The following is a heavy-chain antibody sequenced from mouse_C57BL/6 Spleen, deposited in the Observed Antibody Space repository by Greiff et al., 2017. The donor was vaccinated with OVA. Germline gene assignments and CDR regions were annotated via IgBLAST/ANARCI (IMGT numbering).Heavy chain of an antibody. CDR1: GYTFTSYW. CDR2: IDPSDSYT. V-gene: IGHV1-50*01. J-gene: IGHJ3*01. D-gene: IGHD1-1*01. CDR3: ASEGTTTAEAWFAY. Sequence: QVQLQQPGAELVKPGASVKLSCKASGYTFTSYWMQWVKPRPGQGLEWIGEIDPSDSYTNYNQKFKGKATLTVDTSSSTAYMQLSSLTSEDSAVYYCASEGTTTAEAWFAYWGQGTLVTVSA.